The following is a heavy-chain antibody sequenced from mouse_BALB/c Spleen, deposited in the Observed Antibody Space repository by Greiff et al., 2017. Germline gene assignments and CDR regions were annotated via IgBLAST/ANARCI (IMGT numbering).Heavy chain of an antibody. V-gene: IGHV1-69*02. D-gene: IGHD2-3*01. CDR2: IDPSDSET. Sequence: QVQLQQPGAELVKPGAPVKLSCKASGYTFTSYWMNWVKQRPGRGLEWIGRIDPSDSETHYNQKFKDKATLTVDKSSSTAYIQLSSLTSEDSAVYYCARGRYDYAMDYWGQGTSVTVSS. J-gene: IGHJ4*01. CDR1: GYTFTSYW. CDR3: ARGRYDYAMDY.